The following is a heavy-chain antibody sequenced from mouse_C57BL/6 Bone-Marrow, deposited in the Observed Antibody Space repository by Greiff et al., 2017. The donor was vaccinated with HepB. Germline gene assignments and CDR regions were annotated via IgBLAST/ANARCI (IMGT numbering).Heavy chain of an antibody. V-gene: IGHV5-16*01. CDR1: GFTFSDYY. CDR3: ARASYWYVDV. CDR2: INYDGSST. J-gene: IGHJ1*03. Sequence: EVMLVESEGGLVQPGSSMKLSCTASGFTFSDYYMAWVRQVPEKGLEWVANINYDGSSTYYLDSLKSRFIISRDNAKNILYLQMSSLKSEDTATYYCARASYWYVDVWGTGTTVTVSS.